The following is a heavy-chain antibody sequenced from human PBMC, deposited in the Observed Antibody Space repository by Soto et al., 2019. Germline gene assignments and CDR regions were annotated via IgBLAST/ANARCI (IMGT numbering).Heavy chain of an antibody. V-gene: IGHV1-69*08. J-gene: IGHJ4*02. CDR3: AIPDYSDRSPHYSDY. Sequence: VKVSCKASGGTFSRYTIIWVRQAPGQGLEWLGRIIPILGTPDYAQRFRGRVTITADKSTTTAYMELNILRSEDTAIYYCAIPDYSDRSPHYSDYWGQGTLVTVSS. CDR2: IIPILGTP. CDR1: GGTFSRYT. D-gene: IGHD3-22*01.